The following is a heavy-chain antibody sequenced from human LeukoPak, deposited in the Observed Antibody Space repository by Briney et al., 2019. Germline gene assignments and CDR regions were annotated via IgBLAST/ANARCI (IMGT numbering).Heavy chain of an antibody. Sequence: GGSLRLSCAASGVTFSNYVMYWVRQAPGRGLEWVSSISGSAASTYYADSLKGRVTTSRDTSKNTLHLQMNSLRAEDTAVYFCAKDRQPYCSGGACLYGLEVWGQGTTVTVSS. CDR2: ISGSAAST. D-gene: IGHD2-15*01. V-gene: IGHV3-23*01. J-gene: IGHJ6*02. CDR3: AKDRQPYCSGGACLYGLEV. CDR1: GVTFSNYV.